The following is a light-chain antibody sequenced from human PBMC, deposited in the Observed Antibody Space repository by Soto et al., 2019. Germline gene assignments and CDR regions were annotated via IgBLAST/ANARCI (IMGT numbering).Light chain of an antibody. Sequence: EIVMTQSPATLSVSPGESATLSCRASQSVSSNLAWYQQKPGQAPRLLIYGASTRATGIPARFSSSGSGTEFTLTISSLQSEDFAVYYCQQYNSWPPKNTFGQGTKLEFK. V-gene: IGKV3-15*01. CDR3: QQYNSWPPKNT. J-gene: IGKJ2*01. CDR2: GAS. CDR1: QSVSSN.